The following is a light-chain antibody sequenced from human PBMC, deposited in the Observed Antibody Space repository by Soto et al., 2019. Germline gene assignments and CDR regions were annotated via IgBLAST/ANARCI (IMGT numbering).Light chain of an antibody. J-gene: IGKJ1*01. Sequence: EIVFTQSPVTLSLSPGERATLSCRASQSVSNNYLAWYQQKPGQAPRLLIYGASNRATGIPDRFSGSGSGTDFTLTISRLEPEDFAVYYCQQYGSSGTFGQGTKVAI. V-gene: IGKV3-20*01. CDR2: GAS. CDR3: QQYGSSGT. CDR1: QSVSNNY.